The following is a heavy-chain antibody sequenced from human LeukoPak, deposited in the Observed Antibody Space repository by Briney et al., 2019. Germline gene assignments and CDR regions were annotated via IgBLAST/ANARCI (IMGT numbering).Heavy chain of an antibody. D-gene: IGHD4-17*01. CDR1: GFTFSSYA. J-gene: IGHJ4*02. Sequence: GRSLRLSCAASGFTFSSYAMHWVRQAPGKGLEWVAVISYDGSNKYYADSVEGRFTISRDNSKNTLYLQMNSLRAEDTAVYYCARDVWDYGDYMDYWGQGTLVTVSS. V-gene: IGHV3-30*04. CDR2: ISYDGSNK. CDR3: ARDVWDYGDYMDY.